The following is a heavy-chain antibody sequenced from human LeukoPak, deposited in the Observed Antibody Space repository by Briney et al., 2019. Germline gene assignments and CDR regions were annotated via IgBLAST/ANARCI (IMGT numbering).Heavy chain of an antibody. J-gene: IGHJ4*02. Sequence: SETLSLTCIVSGGSISSYYWGWIRQPPGKGLEWIGSIYYSGSTYYNPSLKSRVTISVDTSKNQFSLKLSSVTAADTAVYYCAKNPYDFWSGYQPYYFDYWGQGTLVTVSS. CDR1: GGSISSYY. D-gene: IGHD3-3*01. V-gene: IGHV4-39*07. CDR2: IYYSGST. CDR3: AKNPYDFWSGYQPYYFDY.